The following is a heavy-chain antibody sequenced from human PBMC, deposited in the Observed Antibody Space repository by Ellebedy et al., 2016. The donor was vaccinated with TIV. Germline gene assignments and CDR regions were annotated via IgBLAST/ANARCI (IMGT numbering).Heavy chain of an antibody. CDR2: TVPILGTS. D-gene: IGHD3-10*01. V-gene: IGHV1-69*13. Sequence: AASVKVSCKASGVSFSTYGISWVRQAPGQGLEWMGGTVPILGTSHYAQKFQDRVTITADESTSTAYMELSSLTAEDTAIYYCARPPMVRGYYFDSWGQGALVTVSS. J-gene: IGHJ4*02. CDR3: ARPPMVRGYYFDS. CDR1: GVSFSTYG.